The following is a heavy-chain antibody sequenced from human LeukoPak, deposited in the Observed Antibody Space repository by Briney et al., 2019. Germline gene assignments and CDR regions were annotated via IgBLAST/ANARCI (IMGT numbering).Heavy chain of an antibody. D-gene: IGHD4-23*01. Sequence: PSETLSLTCDVSGGSISGTNWWSWVRQPPGQGLEWIGEISLRGLANYNPSLKSRVTMSVDTSKNQFSLKLSSVTAADTAVYYCARVGLYGGNSGRYDYYGMDVWGQGTTVTVSS. CDR2: ISLRGLA. J-gene: IGHJ6*02. V-gene: IGHV4-4*02. CDR1: GGSISGTNW. CDR3: ARVGLYGGNSGRYDYYGMDV.